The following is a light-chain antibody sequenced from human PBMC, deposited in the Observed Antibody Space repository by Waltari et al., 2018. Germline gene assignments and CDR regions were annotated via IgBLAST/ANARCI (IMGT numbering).Light chain of an antibody. CDR1: SSDVGSYNL. CDR3: CSYAGASTSLYV. CDR2: EVT. V-gene: IGLV2-23*02. Sequence: QSALTQSASVSGSPGQSITISCTGTSSDVGSYNLVSWYQRHPGNAPKLMIYEVTKRPSCVSKHSPGSKSGNTASLTISGLQSEDEADYYCCSYAGASTSLYVFGTGTKVTVL. J-gene: IGLJ1*01.